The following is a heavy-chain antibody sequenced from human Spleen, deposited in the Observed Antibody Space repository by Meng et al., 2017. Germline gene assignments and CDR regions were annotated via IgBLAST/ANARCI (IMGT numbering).Heavy chain of an antibody. CDR3: ARRHYGSGTYYDRTINWFDP. CDR1: NSSISSAYY. J-gene: IGHJ5*02. CDR2: IYHSGST. Sequence: SETLSLTCTVSNSSISSAYYWGWIRQPPGRGLEWIGSIYHSGSTYYNPSLKSRVTISLDTSMKHFSLKLSSVTAADTALYYCARRHYGSGTYYDRTINWFDPWGQGTLVTVSS. V-gene: IGHV4-38-2*02. D-gene: IGHD3-10*01.